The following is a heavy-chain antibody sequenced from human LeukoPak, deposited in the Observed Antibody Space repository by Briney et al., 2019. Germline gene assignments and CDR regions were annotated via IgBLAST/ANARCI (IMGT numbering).Heavy chain of an antibody. J-gene: IGHJ4*02. CDR2: MNPNSGNT. V-gene: IGHV1-8*01. D-gene: IGHD6-13*01. CDR1: GYTFTSYD. Sequence: ASVKVSCKASGYTFTSYDINWVRQATGQGLEWMGWMNPNSGNTGYAQKFQGRVTMTRNTSISTAYMELSSLRSEDTAVYYCARVRAGKTAADGTLVYWGQGTLVTVSS. CDR3: ARVRAGKTAADGTLVY.